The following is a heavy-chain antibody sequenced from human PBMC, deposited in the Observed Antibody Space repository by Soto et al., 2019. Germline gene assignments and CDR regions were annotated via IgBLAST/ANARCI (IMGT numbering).Heavy chain of an antibody. D-gene: IGHD2-2*01. J-gene: IGHJ5*02. CDR3: ARVRTSCSATSCYLDP. CDR2: ISHSGTT. V-gene: IGHV4-4*02. CDR1: GGSVSSSNW. Sequence: QVQLQESGPGLVKPSETLSLTCAVSGGSVSSSNWWNWVRQPPGKGLEWIGEISHSGTTYYNPSLRSGAPISIDTSNNYCSLRLISVTAEDTAVYYCARVRTSCSATSCYLDPWGQGTLVTVSS.